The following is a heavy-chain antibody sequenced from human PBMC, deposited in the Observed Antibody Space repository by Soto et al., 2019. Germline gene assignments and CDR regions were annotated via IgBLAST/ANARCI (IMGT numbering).Heavy chain of an antibody. CDR2: INHSGST. V-gene: IGHV4-34*01. CDR3: ARVYSSGWYAATALNWFDP. Sequence: ASETLSLTCAVYGGSFSGYYWSWIRQPPGKGLEWIGEINHSGSTNYNPSLKSRVTISVDTSKNQFSLKLSSVTAADTAVYYCARVYSSGWYAATALNWFDPWGQGTRVTVSS. D-gene: IGHD6-19*01. CDR1: GGSFSGYY. J-gene: IGHJ5*02.